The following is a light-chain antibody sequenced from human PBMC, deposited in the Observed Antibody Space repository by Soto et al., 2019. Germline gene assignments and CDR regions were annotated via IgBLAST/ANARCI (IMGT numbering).Light chain of an antibody. CDR3: QQYHKWPPLT. V-gene: IGKV3D-15*01. J-gene: IGKJ5*01. CDR2: GAS. CDR1: QTVSSN. Sequence: EIMMTQSPATLSVSPGESATLSCRASQTVSSNLAWYQQKPGQAPRLLIYGASTRATGIPARFSGSGSETEFTLTISSLQSEDFALYYCQQYHKWPPLTFGQGTRLEIK.